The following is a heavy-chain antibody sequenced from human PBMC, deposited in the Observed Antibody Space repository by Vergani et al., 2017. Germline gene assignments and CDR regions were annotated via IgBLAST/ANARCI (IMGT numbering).Heavy chain of an antibody. D-gene: IGHD2-15*01. Sequence: QVQLVQSGAEVKKPGSSVKVSCKASGGTFSSYAISWVRQAPGQGLEWMGRIIPILGIANYAQKFQGRVTITADKSTSTAYMELSSLRSEDTAVYYCARDGWDCSGGSCYSKGWFDPWGQGTLVTVSS. V-gene: IGHV1-69*04. J-gene: IGHJ5*02. CDR1: GGTFSSYA. CDR2: IIPILGIA. CDR3: ARDGWDCSGGSCYSKGWFDP.